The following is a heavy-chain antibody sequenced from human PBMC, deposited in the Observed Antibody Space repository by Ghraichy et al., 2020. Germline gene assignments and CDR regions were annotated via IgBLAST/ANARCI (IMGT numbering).Heavy chain of an antibody. V-gene: IGHV3-66*02. CDR3: ARVETYYYDSSGYSPDY. CDR1: GFTVSSNY. J-gene: IGHJ4*02. D-gene: IGHD3-22*01. CDR2: IYSGGST. Sequence: GGSLRLSCAASGFTVSSNYMSWVRQAPGKGLEWVLVIYSGGSTYYADSVKGRFTISRDNSKNTLYLQMNSLRAEDTAVYYCARVETYYYDSSGYSPDYWGQGTLVTVSS.